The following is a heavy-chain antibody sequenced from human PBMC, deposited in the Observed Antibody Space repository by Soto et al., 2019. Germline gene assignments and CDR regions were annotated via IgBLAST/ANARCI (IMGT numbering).Heavy chain of an antibody. CDR3: ARRYGSGRYDWFDS. D-gene: IGHD3-10*01. Sequence: EVQLLGSGVGLVQRGGSLAPSCSASGFTFGTHAMNWVRQAPGKGLGWVSGISGSGRRTYYAYPVKGRFTMSRDNSENTLNIPINGLRADDTALYYCARRYGSGRYDWFDSWGLGALVTGSS. J-gene: IGHJ5*01. CDR2: ISGSGRRT. CDR1: GFTFGTHA. V-gene: IGHV3-23*01.